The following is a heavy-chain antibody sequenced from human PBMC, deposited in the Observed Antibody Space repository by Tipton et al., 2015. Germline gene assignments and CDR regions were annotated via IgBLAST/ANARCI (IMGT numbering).Heavy chain of an antibody. CDR3: AKGAVVVAATGWYFDL. Sequence: GSLRLSCAASGFTFSDYYMSWIRQAPGKGLEWVSYISSSGSTMYYADSVKGLFTISRDNAKNSLFLQMNSLTAEDTAIYYCAKGAVVVAATGWYFDLWGRGTLVTVSS. CDR1: GFTFSDYY. V-gene: IGHV3-11*01. CDR2: ISSSGSTM. J-gene: IGHJ2*01. D-gene: IGHD2-15*01.